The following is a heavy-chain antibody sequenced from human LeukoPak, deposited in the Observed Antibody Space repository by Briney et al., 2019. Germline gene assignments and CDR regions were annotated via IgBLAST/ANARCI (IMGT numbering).Heavy chain of an antibody. CDR1: GFIFNGYT. V-gene: IGHV3-21*01. J-gene: IGHJ4*02. Sequence: NPGGSLRLSCEASGFIFNGYTMNWVRQAPGKGLEWVSSISSSGSNIYYADSVKGRFTISRDNAKNSLSMQMNSLRAEDTAVYYCASLMRHWGQGTLVTVSS. CDR3: ASLMRH. CDR2: ISSSGSNI. D-gene: IGHD2-8*01.